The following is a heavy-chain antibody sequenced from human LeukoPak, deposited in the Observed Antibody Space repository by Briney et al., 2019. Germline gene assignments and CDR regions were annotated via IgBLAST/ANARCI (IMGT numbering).Heavy chain of an antibody. J-gene: IGHJ6*02. Sequence: SETLSLTCAVYGGSFSGYYWSWIRQPPGKGLEWIREINHSGSTNYNPSLKSRVTISVNTSKNQFSLKLSSVTAADTAVYYCARGRKGIAARPYYYYYGMDVWGQGTTVTVSS. CDR3: ARGRKGIAARPYYYYYGMDV. CDR2: INHSGST. D-gene: IGHD6-6*01. CDR1: GGSFSGYY. V-gene: IGHV4-34*01.